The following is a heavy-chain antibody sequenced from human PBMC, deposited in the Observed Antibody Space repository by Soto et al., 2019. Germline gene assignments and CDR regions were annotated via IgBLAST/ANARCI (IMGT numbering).Heavy chain of an antibody. J-gene: IGHJ4*02. CDR3: ARNSGYSSSWYGVYYFDY. CDR1: GGTFSSYA. CDR2: IIPIFGTA. V-gene: IGHV1-69*13. Sequence: SVKVSCKASGGTFSSYAISWVRQAPGQGLEWMGGIIPIFGTANYAQKFQGRVTITADESTSTAYMELSSLRSEDTAVYYCARNSGYSSSWYGVYYFDYWGQRTLVTVSS. D-gene: IGHD6-13*01.